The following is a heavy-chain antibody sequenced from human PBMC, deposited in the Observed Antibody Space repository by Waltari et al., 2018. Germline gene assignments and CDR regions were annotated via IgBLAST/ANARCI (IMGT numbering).Heavy chain of an antibody. J-gene: IGHJ4*01. CDR3: ARQYFYGSRGDEYYFDS. CDR1: GYGFSTYY. CDR2: VNPNSGGT. Sequence: QVQLVQSGPEVQKPGASVKVSCKTSGYGFSTYYIHWVRQAPGQGLEWRGEVNPNSGGTKYAQKFQGRVTMTRDTSITTVYMELSRLRSDDTAILYCARQYFYGSRGDEYYFDSWGQGTLLTVSS. V-gene: IGHV1-2*02. D-gene: IGHD3-10*01.